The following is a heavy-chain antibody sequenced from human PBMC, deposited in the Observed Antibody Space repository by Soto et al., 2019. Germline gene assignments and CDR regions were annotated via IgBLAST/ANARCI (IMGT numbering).Heavy chain of an antibody. D-gene: IGHD3-10*01. V-gene: IGHV4-59*01. Sequence: ASETLSLTCTVAGGSISSYYWSWIRQPPGKGLEWIGYIYYSGSTNYNPSLKSRVTISVDTSKNQFSLKLSSVAAADTAVYYCARELYGSGSYYNEEPLGYWGQGTLVTVSS. CDR2: IYYSGST. CDR3: ARELYGSGSYYNEEPLGY. J-gene: IGHJ4*02. CDR1: GGSISSYY.